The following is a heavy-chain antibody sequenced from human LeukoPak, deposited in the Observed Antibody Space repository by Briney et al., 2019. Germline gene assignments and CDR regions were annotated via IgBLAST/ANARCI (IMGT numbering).Heavy chain of an antibody. CDR2: IYYSGST. V-gene: IGHV4-39*01. D-gene: IGHD6-19*01. Sequence: SETLSLTCTVSGGSISSSSYYWGWIRQPPGKGLEWIGSIYYSGSTYYNPSLKIRVTISVDTSKNQFSLKLSSVTAADTAVYYCASDSSGWYNQGYWYFDLWGRGTLVTVSS. J-gene: IGHJ2*01. CDR1: GGSISSSSYY. CDR3: ASDSSGWYNQGYWYFDL.